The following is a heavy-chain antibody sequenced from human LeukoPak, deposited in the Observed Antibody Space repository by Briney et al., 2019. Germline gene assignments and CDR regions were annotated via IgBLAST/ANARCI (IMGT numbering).Heavy chain of an antibody. CDR1: GGSFSGYY. Sequence: PSETLSLTCAVYGGSFSGYYWSWIRQPPGKGLEWIGEINHSGSTNYNPSLKSRVTISVDTSKNQFSLKLSSVTAADMAVYYCASRNWFDPWGQGTLVTVSS. CDR2: INHSGST. J-gene: IGHJ5*02. CDR3: ASRNWFDP. V-gene: IGHV4-34*01.